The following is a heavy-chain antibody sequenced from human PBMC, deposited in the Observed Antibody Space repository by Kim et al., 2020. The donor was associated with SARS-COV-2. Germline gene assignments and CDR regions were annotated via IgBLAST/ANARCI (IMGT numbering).Heavy chain of an antibody. J-gene: IGHJ1*01. D-gene: IGHD3-22*01. CDR3: ARAGYDSSGYPAAAEYFQH. Sequence: SETLSLTCTVSGGSISSGGYYWSWIRQHPGKGLEWIGYIYYSGSTYYNPSLKSRVTISVDTFKNQFSLKLSSVTAADTAVYYCARAGYDSSGYPAAAEYFQHWGQGTLVTVSS. V-gene: IGHV4-31*03. CDR1: GGSISSGGYY. CDR2: IYYSGST.